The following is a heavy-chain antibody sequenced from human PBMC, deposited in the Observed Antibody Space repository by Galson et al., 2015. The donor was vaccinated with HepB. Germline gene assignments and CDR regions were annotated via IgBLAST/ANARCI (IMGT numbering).Heavy chain of an antibody. D-gene: IGHD2-2*01. CDR3: AREYQLLSGYYGMDV. CDR2: ISYDGSNK. Sequence: SLRLSCAASGFTLSSYAMHWVRQAPGKGLEWVAVISYDGSNKYYADSVKGRFTISRDNSKNTLYLQMNSLRAEDTAVYYCAREYQLLSGYYGMDVWGQGTTVTVSS. V-gene: IGHV3-30-3*01. CDR1: GFTLSSYA. J-gene: IGHJ6*02.